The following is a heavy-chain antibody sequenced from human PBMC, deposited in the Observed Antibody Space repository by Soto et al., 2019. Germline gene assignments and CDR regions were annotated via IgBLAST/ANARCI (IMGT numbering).Heavy chain of an antibody. J-gene: IGHJ6*02. CDR2: ISAYNGNT. CDR3: ARDRGDGQQLDRRDYYYYYGMDV. D-gene: IGHD6-13*01. V-gene: IGHV1-18*01. Sequence: QVQLVQSGAEVKKPGASVKVSCKASGYTFTSYGISWVRQAPGQGLEWMGWISAYNGNTNYAQKLQGRVTITTDTSTSTTYMELRSLRSDDTAVYYCARDRGDGQQLDRRDYYYYYGMDVWGQGTTVTVSS. CDR1: GYTFTSYG.